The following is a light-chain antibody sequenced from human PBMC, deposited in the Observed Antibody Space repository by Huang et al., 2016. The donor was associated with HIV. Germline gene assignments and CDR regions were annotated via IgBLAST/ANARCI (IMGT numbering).Light chain of an antibody. V-gene: IGKV1-9*01. CDR3: QQLNTYPLT. CDR2: GAS. Sequence: IQLTQSPSSLSASVGDRVTITCRASQGVRNYLAWYQQKPGKAPKLLIYGASTLQSGVPSRFSGSGSGTDFTLAISSLQPEDSATYYCQQLNTYPLTCGGGTKVEIK. CDR1: QGVRNY. J-gene: IGKJ4*01.